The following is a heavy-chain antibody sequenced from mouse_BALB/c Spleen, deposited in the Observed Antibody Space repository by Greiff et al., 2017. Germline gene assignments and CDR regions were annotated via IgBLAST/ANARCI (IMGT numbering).Heavy chain of an antibody. V-gene: IGHV1-9*01. J-gene: IGHJ1*01. CDR2: ILPGSGST. Sequence: QVQLKQSGAELMKPGASVKISCKATGYTFSSYWIEWVKQRPGHGLEWIGEILPGSGSTNYNEKFKGKATFTADTSSNTAYMQLSSLTSEDSAVYYCARPDYYGSSRYWYFDVWGAGTTVTVSS. D-gene: IGHD1-1*01. CDR1: GYTFSSYW. CDR3: ARPDYYGSSRYWYFDV.